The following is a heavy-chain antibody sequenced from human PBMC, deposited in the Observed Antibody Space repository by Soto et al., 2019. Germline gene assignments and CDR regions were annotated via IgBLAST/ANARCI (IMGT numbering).Heavy chain of an antibody. J-gene: IGHJ4*02. CDR2: IYYSGST. CDR1: GGSISSGDYY. Sequence: SETLSLTCTVSGGSISSGDYYWSWIRQPPGKGLEWIGYIYYSGSTYYNPSLKSRVTISVDTSKNQFSLKLSSVTAAGTAVYYCARDLGAESGFDYWGQGTLVTVSS. D-gene: IGHD3-10*01. CDR3: ARDLGAESGFDY. V-gene: IGHV4-30-4*01.